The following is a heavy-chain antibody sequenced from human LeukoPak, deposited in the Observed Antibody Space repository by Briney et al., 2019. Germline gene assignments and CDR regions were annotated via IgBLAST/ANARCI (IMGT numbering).Heavy chain of an antibody. CDR1: GGSFDGYS. CDR3: ARKSSITMIFDY. D-gene: IGHD3-22*01. Sequence: PSETLSLTCGIYGGSFDGYSWSWIRQSPGKGLEWIGEINLGGSTNYNPSLKSRVTISVDTSKNQFSLKLSSVTAADTAVYYCARKSSITMIFDYWGQGTLVTVSS. V-gene: IGHV4-34*01. J-gene: IGHJ4*02. CDR2: INLGGST.